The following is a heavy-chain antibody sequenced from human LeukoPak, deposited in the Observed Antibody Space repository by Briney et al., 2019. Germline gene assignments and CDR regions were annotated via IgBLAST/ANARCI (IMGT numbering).Heavy chain of an antibody. V-gene: IGHV4-59*01. D-gene: IGHD3-10*01. CDR1: GGSISSYY. Sequence: SETLSLTCTVSGGSISSYYWSWIRQPPGKGLEWIWYIYYSGSTNYNPSLKSRVTISVDTSKNQFSLKLSSVTAADTAVYYCARVPTYYYGSGSYISLGAFDIWGQGTMVTVSS. J-gene: IGHJ3*02. CDR2: IYYSGST. CDR3: ARVPTYYYGSGSYISLGAFDI.